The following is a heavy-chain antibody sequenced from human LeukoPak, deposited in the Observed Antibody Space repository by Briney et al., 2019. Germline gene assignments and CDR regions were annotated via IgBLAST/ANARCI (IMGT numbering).Heavy chain of an antibody. D-gene: IGHD3-10*01. V-gene: IGHV4-39*01. CDR3: AMSSWFGELLPDY. J-gene: IGHJ4*02. CDR1: GGSISTSSYY. Sequence: KSSETLSLTCTVSGGSISTSSYYWGWIRQPPGKGLEWIGSIYYSGSTDYNPSLKSRVTISVDTSKNQFSLKLSSVTAADTAVYYCAMSSWFGELLPDYWGQGTLVTVSS. CDR2: IYYSGST.